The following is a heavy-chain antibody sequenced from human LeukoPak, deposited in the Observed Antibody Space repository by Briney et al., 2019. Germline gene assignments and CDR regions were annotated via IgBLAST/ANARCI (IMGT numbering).Heavy chain of an antibody. V-gene: IGHV1-69*04. Sequence: ASVKVSCKASGGTFSSYAISWVRQAPGQGLEWMGRIIPIFGIANYAQKFQGRVTITADKSTSTAYMELSSLRSEDTAVYYCARDGRLRLNYYYYYVMDVWGQGTTVTVSS. CDR1: GGTFSSYA. CDR2: IIPIFGIA. CDR3: ARDGRLRLNYYYYYVMDV. J-gene: IGHJ6*02. D-gene: IGHD5-12*01.